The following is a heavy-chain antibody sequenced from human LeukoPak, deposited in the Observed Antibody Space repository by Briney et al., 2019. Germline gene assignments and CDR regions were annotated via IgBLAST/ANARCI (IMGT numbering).Heavy chain of an antibody. D-gene: IGHD3-16*02. J-gene: IGHJ5*02. V-gene: IGHV4-61*02. CDR3: AREGVMITFGGVIAP. Sequence: PSETLSLTCTVSGGSFSSDSYYWSWIRQSAGKGLEWIGRINTSGDTNLNPSLKSRVTISVDTSKNQFSLKLSSVTAADTAVYYCAREGVMITFGGVIAPWGQGTLVTVSS. CDR2: INTSGDT. CDR1: GGSFSSDSYY.